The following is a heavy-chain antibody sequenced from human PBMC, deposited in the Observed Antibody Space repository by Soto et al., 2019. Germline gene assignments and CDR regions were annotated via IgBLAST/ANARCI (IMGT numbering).Heavy chain of an antibody. J-gene: IGHJ6*02. D-gene: IGHD5-18*01. Sequence: EVQLVESGGGLVKPGGSLRLSCAASGFTFSTYSMNWVRQAPGKGLEWVSSISSSSGYIYYADSVKGRFTISRDDAKNSLSLLMNSLRAEDTAVYYCARVRSYSYGQGYGMDVWGQGTTVNVSS. CDR2: ISSSSGYI. CDR1: GFTFSTYS. V-gene: IGHV3-21*01. CDR3: ARVRSYSYGQGYGMDV.